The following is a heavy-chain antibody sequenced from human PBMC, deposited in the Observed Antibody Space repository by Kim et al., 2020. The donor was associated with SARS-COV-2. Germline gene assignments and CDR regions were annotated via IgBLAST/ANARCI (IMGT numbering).Heavy chain of an antibody. Sequence: GTNHNPSLKSRVTISVDTSKSQFSLKLSSVTAADTAVYYCARGQLVSDYWGQGTLVTVSS. D-gene: IGHD6-13*01. V-gene: IGHV4-34*01. J-gene: IGHJ4*02. CDR3: ARGQLVSDY. CDR2: GT.